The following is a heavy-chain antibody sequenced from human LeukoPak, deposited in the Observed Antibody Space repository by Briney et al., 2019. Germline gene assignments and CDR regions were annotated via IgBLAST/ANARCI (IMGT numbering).Heavy chain of an antibody. V-gene: IGHV4-59*11. CDR2: ISFSGGT. D-gene: IGHD3-10*01. Sequence: SETLSLTCTVSGVSISNHYWSWIRQPPGKKLEYIGYISFSGGTNHNPSLKSRVSISLDTSKNQFSLNLKSVTAADTAVYYCARDQYHGSGTYAWFDPWGQGTLVTVSS. CDR3: ARDQYHGSGTYAWFDP. CDR1: GVSISNHY. J-gene: IGHJ5*02.